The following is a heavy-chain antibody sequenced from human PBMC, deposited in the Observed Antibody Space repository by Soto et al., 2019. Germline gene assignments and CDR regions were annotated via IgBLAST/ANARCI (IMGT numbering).Heavy chain of an antibody. CDR2: INHSGST. CDR1: GGSFSGYY. Sequence: QVQLQQWGAGLLKPSETLSLTCAVYGGSFSGYYWSWIRQPPGKGLEWIGEINHSGSTNYNPSLKSRVTISVDTSKNQFSLKLRSVTAADTAVYYCARGSWVTMIVVVSPHAFDIWGQGTMVTVSS. V-gene: IGHV4-34*01. J-gene: IGHJ3*02. D-gene: IGHD3-22*01. CDR3: ARGSWVTMIVVVSPHAFDI.